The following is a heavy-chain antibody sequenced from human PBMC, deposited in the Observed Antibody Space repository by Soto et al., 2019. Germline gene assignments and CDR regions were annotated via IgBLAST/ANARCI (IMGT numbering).Heavy chain of an antibody. CDR2: ISYAGNHK. CDR1: GFTFSSYA. D-gene: IGHD3-22*01. J-gene: IGHJ6*02. V-gene: IGHV3-30*04. CDR3: AKAEYATRGYDLHYYYALDV. Sequence: QAGGSLRLSCAASGFTFSSYAMSWVRQAPGKGLEWVSAISYAGNHKDFADSVKGRFTISRDNSKNTLYLQMNSLRAEDTAVYYCAKAEYATRGYDLHYYYALDVWGQGTTVTVSS.